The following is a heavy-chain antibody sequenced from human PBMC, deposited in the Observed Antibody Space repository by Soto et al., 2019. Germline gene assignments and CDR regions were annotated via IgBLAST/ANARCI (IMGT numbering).Heavy chain of an antibody. D-gene: IGHD4-4*01. CDR1: GFTFSGSA. CDR3: TTSYSYLDHRKEV. V-gene: IGHV3-73*01. Sequence: GGSLRLSCAASGFTFSGSAMHWVRQASGKGLEWVGRIRSKANSYATAYAASVKGRFTISRDDSKNTAYLQMNSLKAEDTAFYYCTTSYSYLDHRKEVSGQGTTFSVSS. CDR2: IRSKANSYAT. J-gene: IGHJ6*02.